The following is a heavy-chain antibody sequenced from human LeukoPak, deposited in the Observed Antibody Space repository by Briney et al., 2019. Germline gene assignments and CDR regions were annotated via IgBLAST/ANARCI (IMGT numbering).Heavy chain of an antibody. Sequence: HPGGSLRLSCVASGFTFSTSGLHWLRQAPGKGLAYVAGITSNGGSTYHANSVKGRFTISRDNSKDTLYLQMGSLRAEDTAVYYCARDTDRVLDIWGQGTEVTVSS. CDR2: ITSNGGST. J-gene: IGHJ3*02. D-gene: IGHD3-10*01. V-gene: IGHV3-64*01. CDR1: GFTFSTSG. CDR3: ARDTDRVLDI.